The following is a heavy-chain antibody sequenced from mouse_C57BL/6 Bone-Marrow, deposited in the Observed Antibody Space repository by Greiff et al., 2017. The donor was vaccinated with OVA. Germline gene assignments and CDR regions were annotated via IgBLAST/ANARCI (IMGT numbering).Heavy chain of an antibody. CDR2: IDPSDSET. CDR3: ASSGVITTVVAEGYFDY. D-gene: IGHD1-1*01. J-gene: IGHJ2*01. Sequence: VQLQQPGAELVRPGSSVKLSCKASGYTFTSYWMHWVKQRPIQGLEWIGNIDPSDSETHYNQKFKDKATLTVDKSSSTAYMQLSSLTSEDSAVYYCASSGVITTVVAEGYFDYWGQGNTLTVSS. CDR1: GYTFTSYW. V-gene: IGHV1-52*01.